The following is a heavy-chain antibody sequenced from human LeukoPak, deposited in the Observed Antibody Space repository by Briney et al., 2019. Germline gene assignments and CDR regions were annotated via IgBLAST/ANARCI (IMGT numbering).Heavy chain of an antibody. J-gene: IGHJ5*02. CDR3: ARRGNYNWFDP. CDR1: GGSISSYY. V-gene: IGHV4-4*09. Sequence: PSETLSLTCTVSGGSISSYYWSWIRQPPGKGLEWIGYIYTSGSTNYNPSLKSRVPISVDTSKTQFSLKLSSVTAADTAVYYCARRGNYNWFDPWGQGTLVTVSS. D-gene: IGHD4-23*01. CDR2: IYTSGST.